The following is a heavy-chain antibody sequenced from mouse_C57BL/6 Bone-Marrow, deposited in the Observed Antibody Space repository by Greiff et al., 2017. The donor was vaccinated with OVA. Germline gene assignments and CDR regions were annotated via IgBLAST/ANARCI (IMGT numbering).Heavy chain of an antibody. V-gene: IGHV1-4*01. CDR1: GYTFTSYT. J-gene: IGHJ3*01. CDR3: ASPWFAY. CDR2: INPSSGYT. Sequence: QVQLQQSGAELARPGASVKMSCKASGYTFTSYTMHWVKQRPGQGLEWIGNINPSSGYTKYNQKFKDKATLTADKSSSKAYMQRSSLTAQDSAVYYCASPWFAYCGQGTLVTVSA.